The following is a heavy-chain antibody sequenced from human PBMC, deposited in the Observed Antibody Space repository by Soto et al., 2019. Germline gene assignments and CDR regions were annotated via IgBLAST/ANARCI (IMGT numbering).Heavy chain of an antibody. J-gene: IGHJ6*02. CDR2: INPSGGST. CDR1: GYTFTSYY. D-gene: IGHD6-13*01. Sequence: QVQLVQSGAEVKKPGASVKVSCKASGYTFTSYYMHWVRQAPGQGLEWMGIINPSGGSTSYAQKFQGRVTMTRDTSTSTVYMELSSLRSEDTAVYYCARVRSVQQLVLYGMDVWGQGTTVTVSS. CDR3: ARVRSVQQLVLYGMDV. V-gene: IGHV1-46*03.